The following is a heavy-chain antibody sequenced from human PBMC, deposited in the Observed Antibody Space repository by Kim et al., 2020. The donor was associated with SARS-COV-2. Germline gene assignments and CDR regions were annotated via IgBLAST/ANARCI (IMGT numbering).Heavy chain of an antibody. J-gene: IGHJ4*02. D-gene: IGHD4-4*01. V-gene: IGHV3-48*03. CDR3: ARGPNYSPFDY. CDR2: I. Sequence: IYDADSVRGRYTISRDNDKNSLYLQMNSLRAEDTAVYYCARGPNYSPFDYWGQGTLVTVSS.